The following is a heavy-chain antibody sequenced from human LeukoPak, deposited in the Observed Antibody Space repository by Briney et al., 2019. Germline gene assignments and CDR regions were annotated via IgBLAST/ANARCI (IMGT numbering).Heavy chain of an antibody. J-gene: IGHJ4*02. CDR3: ARASMVRGVDLYYFDY. CDR1: GFTFSSYA. V-gene: IGHV3-64*01. CDR2: ISSNGGST. Sequence: GGSLRLSCAASGFTFSSYAMHWVRQAPGKGLEYVSAISSNGGSTYYANSVKGRSTISRDNSKNTLYLQMGSLRAEDMAVYYCARASMVRGVDLYYFDYWGQGTQVTVSS. D-gene: IGHD3-10*01.